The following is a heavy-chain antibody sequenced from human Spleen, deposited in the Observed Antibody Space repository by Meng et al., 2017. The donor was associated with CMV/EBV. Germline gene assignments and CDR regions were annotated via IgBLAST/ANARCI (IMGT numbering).Heavy chain of an antibody. Sequence: GGSLRLSCAASGFTFDDYGMSWVRQAPGKGLEWVSGINWNGGSTGYADSVKGRFTISRDNAKNSLYLQMNSLRAEDTALYYCAKDAARQYYDSSGYYFDYWGLGTLVTVSS. D-gene: IGHD3-22*01. CDR2: INWNGGST. CDR3: AKDAARQYYDSSGYYFDY. CDR1: GFTFDDYG. J-gene: IGHJ4*02. V-gene: IGHV3-20*04.